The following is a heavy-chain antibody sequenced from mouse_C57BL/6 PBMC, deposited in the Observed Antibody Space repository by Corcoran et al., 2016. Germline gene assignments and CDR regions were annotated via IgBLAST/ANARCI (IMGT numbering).Heavy chain of an antibody. Sequence: QVELVEPGGGLERPGNSLKLSCLNSGFILSHYRLNWLRQPPGKRLEGIVVIAVKSDKYGANYAESVKVRFDISRDDSKSSVYLEMNILREEDTATSFCSRGNSVWFPYWDQGTLVTVSA. CDR3: SRGNSVWFPY. J-gene: IGHJ3*01. D-gene: IGHD2-1*01. CDR1: GFILSHYR. V-gene: IGHV13-2*01. CDR2: IAVKSDKYGA.